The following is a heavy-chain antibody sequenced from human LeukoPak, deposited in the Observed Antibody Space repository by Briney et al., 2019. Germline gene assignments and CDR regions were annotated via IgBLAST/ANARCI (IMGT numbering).Heavy chain of an antibody. D-gene: IGHD5-18*01. J-gene: IGHJ6*02. Sequence: ASVKVSCKTSGYTFSNYYLHWVRQAPGQGLEWMGWINPSSGGTNYVQKFQGRVTMTRDTSTSTAYMELRSLRSDDTAVYYCARVLPAMADYYYYGMDVWGQGTTVTVSS. CDR2: INPSSGGT. V-gene: IGHV1-2*02. CDR1: GYTFSNYY. CDR3: ARVLPAMADYYYYGMDV.